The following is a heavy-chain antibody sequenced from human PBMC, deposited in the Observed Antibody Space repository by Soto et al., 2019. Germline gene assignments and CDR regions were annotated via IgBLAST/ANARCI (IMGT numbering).Heavy chain of an antibody. D-gene: IGHD2-15*01. V-gene: IGHV4-30-2*01. J-gene: IGHJ4*02. Sequence: PSETXSLTCSVSGCSISSGDYPWTWIRQPPGKGLEWIGYIYPGGNTYYSPSLKSRVTIALDTSKRLVSLRLNSVSAADTAVYHCARLVGVGISTWGRGTLVTVYS. CDR2: IYPGGNT. CDR3: ARLVGVGIST. CDR1: GCSISSGDYP.